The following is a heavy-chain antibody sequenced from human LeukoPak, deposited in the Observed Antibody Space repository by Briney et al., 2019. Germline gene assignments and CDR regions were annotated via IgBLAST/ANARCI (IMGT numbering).Heavy chain of an antibody. D-gene: IGHD2-2*01. CDR2: MNPNSGDT. CDR3: AKDPFDQMLPENWFDP. J-gene: IGHJ5*02. V-gene: IGHV1-2*02. CDR1: GYTFTSYG. Sequence: ASVKVSCKASGYTFTSYGISWVRQAPGQGLEWVGWMNPNSGDTNYARSFQGGVTMTRDTSISTAYMELSRLRFDDTAVYYCAKDPFDQMLPENWFDPWGQGTLVTVSS.